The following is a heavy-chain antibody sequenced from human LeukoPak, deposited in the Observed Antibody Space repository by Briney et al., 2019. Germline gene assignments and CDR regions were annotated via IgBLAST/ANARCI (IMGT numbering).Heavy chain of an antibody. D-gene: IGHD6-19*01. CDR2: ISSDGSST. CDR1: GFTFSSYC. CDR3: ARDSRAYSSGWNWFDP. J-gene: IGHJ5*02. Sequence: GGSLRLSCAAPGFTFSSYCMHWVRQAPGKGLVWVSRISSDGSSTSYADSVKGRFTISRDNAKNTLYLQMNSLRAEDTAVYYCARDSRAYSSGWNWFDPWGQGTLVTVSS. V-gene: IGHV3-74*01.